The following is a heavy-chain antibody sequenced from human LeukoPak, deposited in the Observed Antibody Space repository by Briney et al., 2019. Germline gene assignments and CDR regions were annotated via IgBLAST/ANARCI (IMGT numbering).Heavy chain of an antibody. V-gene: IGHV3-23*01. CDR2: ISGSGGST. Sequence: PGGSLRLSCAASGLTFSSYAMSWFGQAPGKGLEWVSAISGSGGSTYYADSVKGRFTISRDNSKNTLYLQMNSLRAEDTAVYYCAKAPYCSGGSCYHDAFDIWGQGTMVTVSS. J-gene: IGHJ3*02. CDR1: GLTFSSYA. D-gene: IGHD2-15*01. CDR3: AKAPYCSGGSCYHDAFDI.